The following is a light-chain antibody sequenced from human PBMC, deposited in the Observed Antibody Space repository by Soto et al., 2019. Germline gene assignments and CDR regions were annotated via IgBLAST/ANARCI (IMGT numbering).Light chain of an antibody. CDR1: QIISTS. Sequence: DIQMTQSPSTLSASVGDRVTISCRASQIISTSLAWYQQKPGKAPNLLIHDASSLESGVPSRFSGSGSGTEFTLTISSLQPDDIGTYYCQQYSSFSPYTFGQGTKLEIK. J-gene: IGKJ2*01. CDR3: QQYSSFSPYT. V-gene: IGKV1-5*01. CDR2: DAS.